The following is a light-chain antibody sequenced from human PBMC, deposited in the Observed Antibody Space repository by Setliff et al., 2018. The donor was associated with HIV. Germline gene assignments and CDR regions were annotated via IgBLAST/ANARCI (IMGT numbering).Light chain of an antibody. V-gene: IGLV2-14*03. CDR2: DVI. CDR3: SSYTNSGTL. J-gene: IGLJ2*01. Sequence: QSALTQPASVSGSPGQSITISCTGTSSDIGANNYVSWYQQHPDTAPKLILYDVIKRPSGISNRFSGSKSDNTASLTISGLQAEDEADYYCSSYTNSGTLIGGGTKVTVL. CDR1: SSDIGANNY.